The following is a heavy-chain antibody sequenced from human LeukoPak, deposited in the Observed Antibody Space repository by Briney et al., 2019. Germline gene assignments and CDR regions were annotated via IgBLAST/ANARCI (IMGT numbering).Heavy chain of an antibody. J-gene: IGHJ4*02. CDR1: GVSINACCYY. V-gene: IGHV4-61*01. CDR3: ARGRSYGFDFDS. CDR2: KYYSGST. D-gene: IGHD5-18*01. Sequence: SETLSLTCDVSGVSINACCYYWTWIRQPPGKGLEWIGYKYYSGSTRYNSSLRSRLTISLDSSKNQFSLRLTSVTAADTAVYYCARGRSYGFDFDSWGPGTLVIVSS.